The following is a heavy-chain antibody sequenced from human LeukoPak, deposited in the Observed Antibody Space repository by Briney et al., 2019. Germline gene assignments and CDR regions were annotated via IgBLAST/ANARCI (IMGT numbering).Heavy chain of an antibody. Sequence: ASETLSLTCAVSGGSIRSYYWNCVRQPPGKGLEWIGYMYYSGSTNYNPSLKSRVTISGDTSNNQFSLKLNSVTAADTAVYYCGGGGTYSQFDYWGQGTLVTVSS. CDR3: GGGGTYSQFDY. D-gene: IGHD1-26*01. CDR2: MYYSGST. V-gene: IGHV4-59*01. CDR1: GGSIRSYY. J-gene: IGHJ4*02.